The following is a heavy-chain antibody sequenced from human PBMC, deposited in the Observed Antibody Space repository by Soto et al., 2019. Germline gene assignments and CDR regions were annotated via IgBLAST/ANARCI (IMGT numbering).Heavy chain of an antibody. CDR1: GYPFSNNQ. V-gene: IGHV1-2*02. J-gene: IGHJ5*02. D-gene: IGHD4-4*01. CDR2: INPKSDDT. Sequence: ASVKVSCKASGYPFSNNQIHWLRRAPGQGLEWMGRINPKSDDTNYAQKFQGRVTMTRDTSIDTAYLELTGLTSDDTATYYCARKHSLDYIRWGLDPWGQGTLVTVSS. CDR3: ARKHSLDYIRWGLDP.